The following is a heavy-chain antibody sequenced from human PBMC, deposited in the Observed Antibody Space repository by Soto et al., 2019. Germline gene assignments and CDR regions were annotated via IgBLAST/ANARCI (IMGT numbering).Heavy chain of an antibody. V-gene: IGHV4-38-2*01. J-gene: IGHJ4*01. CDR3: ARSGTTTTPFPAQ. Sequence: SETLSLTCVVSGYSISSAYSWGCIRQPPGKGLEWVGSVYHSGSTYYNPSLKSRITISLDTSKNHFSLKLGSVTASDSAVYYCARSGTTTTPFPAQGGHGALVTVSS. CDR1: GYSISSAYS. D-gene: IGHD1-1*01. CDR2: VYHSGST.